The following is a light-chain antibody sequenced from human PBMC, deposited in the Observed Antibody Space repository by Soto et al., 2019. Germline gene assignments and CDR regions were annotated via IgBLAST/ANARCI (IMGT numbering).Light chain of an antibody. V-gene: IGKV3-15*01. J-gene: IGKJ4*01. CDR1: QNVHSN. Sequence: EVVMTQSPATLSVSPGDGATLSCRASQNVHSNLAWYQQKPGQAPRLLMYGISTRATGIPARFSGSGSGTEFTLTISSLQSEDFAIYYCQQHNNWPLTFGGGTKVEIK. CDR3: QQHNNWPLT. CDR2: GIS.